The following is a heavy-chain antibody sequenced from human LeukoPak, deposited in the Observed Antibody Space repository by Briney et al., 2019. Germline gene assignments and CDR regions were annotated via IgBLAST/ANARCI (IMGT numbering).Heavy chain of an antibody. Sequence: PSETLSLTCAVYGVSISGYYWSWIRQPPGKGLEWIGEINYSGSINYNPSLKSRVTISVDTSKNQFSLKLSSVTAADTAVYYFARDVGAGGYEYRGQETPVTVSS. CDR2: INYSGSI. V-gene: IGHV4-34*01. J-gene: IGHJ4*02. CDR1: GVSISGYY. CDR3: ARDVGAGGYEY. D-gene: IGHD5-12*01.